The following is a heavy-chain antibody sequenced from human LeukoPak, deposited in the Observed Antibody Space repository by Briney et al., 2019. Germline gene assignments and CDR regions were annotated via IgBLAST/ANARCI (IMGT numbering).Heavy chain of an antibody. CDR3: ARPAYSSSPPYYYYYMDV. CDR2: IYYSGST. D-gene: IGHD6-6*01. Sequence: NPSETLSLTCTVSGGSISSSSYYWGWIRQPPGKGLEWIGSIYYSGSTYYNPSLKSRVTISVDTSKNQFSLKLSSVTAADTAVYYCARPAYSSSPPYYYYYMDVWGKGTTVTVSS. V-gene: IGHV4-39*01. CDR1: GGSISSSSYY. J-gene: IGHJ6*03.